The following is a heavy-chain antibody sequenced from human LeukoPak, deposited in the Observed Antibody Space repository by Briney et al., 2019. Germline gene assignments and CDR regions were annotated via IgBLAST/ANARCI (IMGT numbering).Heavy chain of an antibody. CDR3: ARWGIYGDSRNWYFDI. V-gene: IGHV3-7*01. Sequence: GGSLRLSCAASGFTFSSYWMSWVRQAPGKGLEWVANIKQDGSEKYYVDSVKGRFTISRDNAKNSLYLQMNSLRAEDTAVYYCARWGIYGDSRNWYFDIWGRGTLVTVS. CDR2: IKQDGSEK. CDR1: GFTFSSYW. D-gene: IGHD4-17*01. J-gene: IGHJ2*01.